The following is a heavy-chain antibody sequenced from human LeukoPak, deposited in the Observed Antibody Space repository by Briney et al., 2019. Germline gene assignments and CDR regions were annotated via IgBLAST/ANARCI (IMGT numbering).Heavy chain of an antibody. D-gene: IGHD4-17*01. CDR1: GGSISSGGYY. V-gene: IGHV4-31*03. CDR2: IYYSGSA. J-gene: IGHJ6*02. CDR3: ARVTTVTTFYYYGMDV. Sequence: SETLSLTCTVSGGSISSGGYYWSWIRQHPGKGLEWIGYIYYSGSAYYNPSLKSRVTISADTSKNQFSLKLSSVTAADTAVYYCARVTTVTTFYYYGMDVWGQGTTVTVSS.